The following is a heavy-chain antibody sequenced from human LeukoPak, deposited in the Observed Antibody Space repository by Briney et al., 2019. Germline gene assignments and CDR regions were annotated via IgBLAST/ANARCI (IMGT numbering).Heavy chain of an antibody. V-gene: IGHV1-18*01. CDR3: ARVSGGNGYQSPDY. J-gene: IGHJ4*02. CDR1: GYTFTSYG. CDR2: ISAYNGNT. Sequence: GASVKVSFTASGYTFTSYGISWVRQAPGQGLEWMGWISAYNGNTNYAQKLQGRVTMTTDTSTSTAYMELRSLRSDDTAVYYCARVSGGNGYQSPDYWGQGTLVTVSS. D-gene: IGHD3-22*01.